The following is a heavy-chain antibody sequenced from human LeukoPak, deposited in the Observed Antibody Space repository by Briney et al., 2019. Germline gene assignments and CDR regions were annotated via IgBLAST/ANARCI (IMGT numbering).Heavy chain of an antibody. CDR3: AKDGGRDYYDSSGYTPH. J-gene: IGHJ4*02. D-gene: IGHD3-22*01. Sequence: GVSLRLSCAASGFTFSRYGMHWVRQAPGKGQEWVAFIRYDGNNKQYAESVKGRFTISRDNSKNTLYLQMNSLRADDTAVYYCAKDGGRDYYDSSGYTPHWGQGTLVTVSS. CDR1: GFTFSRYG. V-gene: IGHV3-30*02. CDR2: IRYDGNNK.